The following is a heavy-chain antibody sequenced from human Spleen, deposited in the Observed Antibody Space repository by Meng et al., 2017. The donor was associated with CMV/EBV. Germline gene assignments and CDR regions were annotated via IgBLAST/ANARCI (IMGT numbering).Heavy chain of an antibody. CDR1: GYTFTTYD. V-gene: IGHV1-8*01. J-gene: IGHJ5*02. D-gene: IGHD3-3*01. CDR3: ARCVGHDDLWRSNWLDP. Sequence: ASVKVSCQASGYTFTTYDISWVRQAAGQGREWMGSVNPHSGSKGYAQKFRGRVTLTSTTSESTAYMELSSLRSDDTAVDYCARCVGHDDLWRSNWLDPWGQGTLVTVSS. CDR2: VNPHSGSK.